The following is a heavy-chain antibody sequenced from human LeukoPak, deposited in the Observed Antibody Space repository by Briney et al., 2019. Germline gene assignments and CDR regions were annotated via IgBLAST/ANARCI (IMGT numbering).Heavy chain of an antibody. Sequence: ASVKVSCKSSVSVFTGSYMHCVWQAPGQGLEWMGWINPNSGGTNYAQKFQGRVTMTRDTSINTAYMELSSMRSDDTAVYYCAVYCVAVNAVTGSSRLVYWGQGTLVTVSS. J-gene: IGHJ4*02. CDR1: VSVFTGSY. V-gene: IGHV1-2*02. D-gene: IGHD2-8*01. CDR2: INPNSGGT. CDR3: AVYCVAVNAVTGSSRLVY.